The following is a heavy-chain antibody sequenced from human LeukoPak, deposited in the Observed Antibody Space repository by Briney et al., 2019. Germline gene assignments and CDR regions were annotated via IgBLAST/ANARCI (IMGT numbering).Heavy chain of an antibody. D-gene: IGHD3-22*01. CDR1: GFTFSNSW. CDR3: VKGLPDTSGYYYAFKY. J-gene: IGHJ4*02. CDR2: IHEDGGYK. V-gene: IGHV3-7*01. Sequence: GGSLRLSCAASGFTFSNSWISWVRQTPGKGLEWVANIHEDGGYKGYIDSVKGRFTISRDNARSSLYLQMNSLRYEDTAVYYCVKGLPDTSGYYYAFKYCGQGTLVTVSS.